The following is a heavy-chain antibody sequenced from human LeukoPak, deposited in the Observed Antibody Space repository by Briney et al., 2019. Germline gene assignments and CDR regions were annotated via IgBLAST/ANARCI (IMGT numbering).Heavy chain of an antibody. CDR1: GSSFTTYW. J-gene: IGHJ6*02. D-gene: IGHD2-2*01. CDR2: IYPGESDT. Sequence: GGSLQISCQCSGSSFTTYWIGWVRKLPGKGLEGMGIIYPGESDTRYSPSFQGQVTISADKSISTAYLQWSSLKASDTAMYYCARHGSHNCHARCYYNGMDVWGQGTTVTVSS. CDR3: ARHGSHNCHARCYYNGMDV. V-gene: IGHV5-51*01.